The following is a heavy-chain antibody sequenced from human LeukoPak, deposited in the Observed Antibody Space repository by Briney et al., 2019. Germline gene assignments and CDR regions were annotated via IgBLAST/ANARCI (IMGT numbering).Heavy chain of an antibody. V-gene: IGHV3-49*04. CDR3: ARQIRTTTDYLDY. Sequence: PGGSLRLSCTASGISFGDYAMTWVRQAPGKGLEWVGFIRSKVYGGTTEYAASVKGRFTISRDDSTSIAYLQMNSLKTEDTAVYYCARQIRTTTDYLDYWGQGTLVTVSS. CDR2: IRSKVYGGTT. D-gene: IGHD4-17*01. J-gene: IGHJ4*02. CDR1: GISFGDYA.